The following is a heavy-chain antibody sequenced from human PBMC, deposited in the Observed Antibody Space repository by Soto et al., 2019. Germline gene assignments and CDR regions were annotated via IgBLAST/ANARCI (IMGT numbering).Heavy chain of an antibody. CDR1: GSSISSNYW. D-gene: IGHD5-18*01. V-gene: IGHV4-28*01. J-gene: IGHJ4*02. CDR2: IFSTGST. Sequence: QVQLQESGPGLVKPSDTLSLTCGVSGSSISSNYWWGWIRQTPGKGLEWIGYIFSTGSTYYNPSLQSRVTMSVATSNTQFSLRLTSVTAVDTAVYYCATKPNSLYYFDFWGQGTLVTVSP. CDR3: ATKPNSLYYFDF.